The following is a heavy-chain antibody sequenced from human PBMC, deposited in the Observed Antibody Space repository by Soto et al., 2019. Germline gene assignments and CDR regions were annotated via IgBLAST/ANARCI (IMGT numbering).Heavy chain of an antibody. Sequence: EVQLVESGGGLVQPGGSLRLSCATSGFTFSRYWMSWVRQAPGKGLEWVANIKQDGSEKYYVDSVKGRFTISRDNAKNSRYLQMNSLRAEDTAVYYCARIAAAGYDYWGQGTLVTVSS. D-gene: IGHD6-13*01. J-gene: IGHJ4*02. V-gene: IGHV3-7*02. CDR1: GFTFSRYW. CDR2: IKQDGSEK. CDR3: ARIAAAGYDY.